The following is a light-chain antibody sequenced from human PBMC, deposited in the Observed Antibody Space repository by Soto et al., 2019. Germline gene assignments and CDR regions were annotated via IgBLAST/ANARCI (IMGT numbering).Light chain of an antibody. V-gene: IGKV1-27*01. CDR2: AAY. CDR1: QDISNY. CDR3: HKYNSAPWT. J-gene: IGKJ1*01. Sequence: DFQMTQSPSSLSASVGDRVTITCRASQDISNYVAWYQHKSGRVPRLLIYAAYNLESGVPSRFSGSGSGTDFTLTISSLQPEDVASYYCHKYNSAPWTFGQGTKVEVK.